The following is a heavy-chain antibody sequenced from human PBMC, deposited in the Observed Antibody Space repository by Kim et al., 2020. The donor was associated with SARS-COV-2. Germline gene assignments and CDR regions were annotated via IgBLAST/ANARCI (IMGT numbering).Heavy chain of an antibody. J-gene: IGHJ5*02. CDR1: GYSISSGYY. Sequence: SETLSLTCSVSGYSISSGYYWGWIRQPPGKGLAWIGTIYQSGSTYYNPSLKSRVTISVDTSKNQFSLKLSSVTAADTAVYYCAREEIVLGADTMIDNSSGEGNWFDPWGQGTLVTVSS. V-gene: IGHV4-38-2*02. CDR3: AREEIVLGADTMIDNSSGEGNWFDP. CDR2: IYQSGST. D-gene: IGHD2-2*01.